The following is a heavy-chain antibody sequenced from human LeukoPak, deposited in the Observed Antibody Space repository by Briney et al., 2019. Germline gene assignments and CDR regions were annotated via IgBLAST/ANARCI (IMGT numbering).Heavy chain of an antibody. CDR3: ARDGKRGYSHGYTDY. Sequence: GGSLRLSCAASGFTFSSYWMHWVRQAPGKGLVWVSRINSDGSSTSYADSVKGRFTISRDNAKNTLYLQMNGLRAEDTALYYCARDGKRGYSHGYTDYWGQGTLVTVSS. V-gene: IGHV3-74*01. CDR1: GFTFSSYW. D-gene: IGHD5-18*01. J-gene: IGHJ4*02. CDR2: INSDGSST.